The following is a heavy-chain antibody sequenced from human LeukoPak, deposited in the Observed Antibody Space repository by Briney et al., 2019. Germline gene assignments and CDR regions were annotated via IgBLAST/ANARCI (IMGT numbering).Heavy chain of an antibody. J-gene: IGHJ4*02. CDR1: GDSSSNNY. Sequence: SETLSLTCTVSGDSSSNNYWTWIRESPGKGLEWIGYFYYIGSTNYNPSLQSRVTMSVDTSKNQFSLELSSVTSADTAVYYCAQSSGRYLDNWGQGILVTVSS. CDR2: FYYIGST. V-gene: IGHV4-59*01. CDR3: AQSSGRYLDN. D-gene: IGHD6-19*01.